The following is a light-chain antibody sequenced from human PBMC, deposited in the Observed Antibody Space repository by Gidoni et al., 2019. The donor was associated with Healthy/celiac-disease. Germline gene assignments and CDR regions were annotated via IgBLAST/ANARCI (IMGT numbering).Light chain of an antibody. V-gene: IGKV3-11*01. CDR3: QQHSNWPPT. J-gene: IGKJ3*01. Sequence: DIVLTQFPDTLSLSPGERVTRSCRASQSVCSYLVWYEQKPGKAPRLLIYDAANRATGIPARFSGSGSGTDFTLTISSLEPEDFAVYYCQQHSNWPPTFGPGTKVDIK. CDR1: QSVCSY. CDR2: DAA.